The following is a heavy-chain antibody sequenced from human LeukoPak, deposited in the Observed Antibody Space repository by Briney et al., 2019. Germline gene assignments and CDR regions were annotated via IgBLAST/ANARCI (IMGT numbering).Heavy chain of an antibody. J-gene: IGHJ4*02. CDR3: ARDPLRYLRVGHYDY. D-gene: IGHD3-9*01. Sequence: GGSLRLSCAASGFTFSNSAMNWVRQVPGKGLEWVSSIDYDSSHVYYAASVRGRFTVSRDNARNSVYLQMNSLRVEDTAVYYCARDPLRYLRVGHYDYWGQGTLVAVSS. CDR2: IDYDSSHV. CDR1: GFTFSNSA. V-gene: IGHV3-21*01.